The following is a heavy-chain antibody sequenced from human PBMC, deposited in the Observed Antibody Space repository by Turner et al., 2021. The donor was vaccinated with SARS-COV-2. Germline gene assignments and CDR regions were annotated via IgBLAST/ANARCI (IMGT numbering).Heavy chain of an antibody. CDR1: GFTFSSYA. Sequence: EVQLVESGGGLVQPGGSLRLSRAASGFTFSSYAMHWVRQAPGKGLEYVSAISSNGGSTYYANSVKGRFTISRDNSKNTLYLQMGSLRAEDMAVYYCARDSLGYSYGYLDYWGQGTLVTVSS. J-gene: IGHJ4*02. D-gene: IGHD5-18*01. V-gene: IGHV3-64*01. CDR3: ARDSLGYSYGYLDY. CDR2: ISSNGGST.